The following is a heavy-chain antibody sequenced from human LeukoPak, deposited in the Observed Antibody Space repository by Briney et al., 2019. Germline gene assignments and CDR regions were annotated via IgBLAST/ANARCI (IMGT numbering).Heavy chain of an antibody. D-gene: IGHD4/OR15-4a*01. CDR1: GGSISSYY. V-gene: IGHV4-59*08. CDR2: IFDSGDT. Sequence: SETLSLTCTASGGSISSYYWSWIRQTPGKGLEWIGNIFDSGDTNYNPSLQSRVTISVDTSKKQFSLKLRSVTAADTAVYYCTRRLSNGATLNYFDYWGQGTLVTVSS. J-gene: IGHJ4*02. CDR3: TRRLSNGATLNYFDY.